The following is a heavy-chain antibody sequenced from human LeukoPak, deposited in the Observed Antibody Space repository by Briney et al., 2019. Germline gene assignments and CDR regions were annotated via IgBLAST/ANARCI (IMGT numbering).Heavy chain of an antibody. D-gene: IGHD1/OR15-1a*01. CDR1: GYSFTSYW. V-gene: IGHV5-51*01. J-gene: IGHJ4*02. CDR3: AAKEQRRPFDY. CDR2: INPGDSDT. Sequence: GESLKISCKSSGYSFTSYWIAWVRQMPGKGLEWMGIINPGDSDTRISPSFQGQVTISVDKSIRTAYLQWSSLKASDTAMYYCAAKEQRRPFDYWGQGTLVTVSS.